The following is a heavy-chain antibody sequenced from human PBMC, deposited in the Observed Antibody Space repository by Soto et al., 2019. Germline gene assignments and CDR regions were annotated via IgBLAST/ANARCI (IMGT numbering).Heavy chain of an antibody. V-gene: IGHV4-34*01. Sequence: SETLSLTCAVYGGSFSGYYWSWIRQPPGKGLEWFGEINHSGSTNYNPSLKSRVTISVDTSKNQFSLKLSSVTAADTAVYYCARGRKGWLKYYFDYWGQGTLVIVSS. CDR1: GGSFSGYY. D-gene: IGHD5-12*01. CDR3: ARGRKGWLKYYFDY. CDR2: INHSGST. J-gene: IGHJ4*02.